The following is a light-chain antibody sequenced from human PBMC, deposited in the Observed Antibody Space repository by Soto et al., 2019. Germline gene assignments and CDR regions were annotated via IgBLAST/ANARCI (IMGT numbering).Light chain of an antibody. CDR3: HQTYSPPDT. CDR1: QSIDTH. J-gene: IGKJ1*01. CDR2: EAS. Sequence: DIRMTQSPSSLSASVGDRVTITCRASQSIDTHLNWYQQHPGKAPNALIYEASNLQSGVPSRFSGSGSGTDFTLTISGLQPGDSATYYCHQTYSPPDTFGQGTKVEIK. V-gene: IGKV1-39*01.